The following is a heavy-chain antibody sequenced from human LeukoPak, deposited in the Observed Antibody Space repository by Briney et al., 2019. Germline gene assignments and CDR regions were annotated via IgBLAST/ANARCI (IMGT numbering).Heavy chain of an antibody. J-gene: IGHJ4*02. CDR3: ARHRDSSGWYYFDY. D-gene: IGHD6-19*01. V-gene: IGHV4-59*08. Sequence: SETLSLTCTASGGSISSYYWSWIRQPPGKGLEWIGYIYYSGSTNYNPSLKSRVTISVDTSKNQFSLKLSSVTAADTAVYYCARHRDSSGWYYFDYWGQGTLVTVSS. CDR1: GGSISSYY. CDR2: IYYSGST.